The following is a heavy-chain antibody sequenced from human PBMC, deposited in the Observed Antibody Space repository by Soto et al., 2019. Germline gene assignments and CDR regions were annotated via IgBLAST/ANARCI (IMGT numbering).Heavy chain of an antibody. CDR2: IWYDGSNK. Sequence: QVQLVESGGGVVQPGRSLSLSCAASGFTFSSYGLHWVRQAPGKGLGWVAVIWYDGSNKYYAESVKGRFTISRNNSKNTLCLQMNSLRAEYTAVYNCARDFSRIAVTTDEEKYFQHWGQGTLVTVSS. V-gene: IGHV3-33*01. D-gene: IGHD4-4*01. CDR1: GFTFSSYG. J-gene: IGHJ1*01. CDR3: ARDFSRIAVTTDEEKYFQH.